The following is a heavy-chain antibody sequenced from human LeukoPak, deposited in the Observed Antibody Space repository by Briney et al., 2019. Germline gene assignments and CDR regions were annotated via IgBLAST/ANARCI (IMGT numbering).Heavy chain of an antibody. CDR3: ARTPFGISAASGDFDY. J-gene: IGHJ4*02. V-gene: IGHV3-30*02. CDR2: IRYDGSNK. CDR1: GFTFSSYG. Sequence: GGSLRLSCAASGFTFSSYGMHWVRQAPGKGLEWVAFIRYDGSNKYYADSVKGRFTISRDNSKNTLYLQMNSLRAEDTAVYYCARTPFGISAASGDFDYWGQGTLVTVSS. D-gene: IGHD3-16*01.